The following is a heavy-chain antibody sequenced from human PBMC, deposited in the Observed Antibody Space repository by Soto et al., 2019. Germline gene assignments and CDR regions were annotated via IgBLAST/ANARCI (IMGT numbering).Heavy chain of an antibody. CDR1: GFTFSNYA. CDR2: ISTSIDAT. J-gene: IGHJ4*02. V-gene: IGHV3-23*01. CDR3: AKDRTVAARNFDY. D-gene: IGHD6-6*01. Sequence: GGSLRLSCAASGFTFSNYAMGWVRQAPGKGLEWVSSISTSIDATYYADSVKGRFTISRDNSKNTLYLQMNSLRAEDTAVYYCAKDRTVAARNFDYWGQGTLVTVSS.